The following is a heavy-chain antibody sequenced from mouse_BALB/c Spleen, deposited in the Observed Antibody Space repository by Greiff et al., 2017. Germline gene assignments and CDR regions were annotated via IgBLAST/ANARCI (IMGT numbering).Heavy chain of an antibody. V-gene: IGHV1S81*02. CDR1: GYTFTSYW. CDR2: INPSNGRT. D-gene: IGHD4-1*01. CDR3: AREELGRGGFAY. J-gene: IGHJ3*01. Sequence: VKLQQPGAELVKPGASVKLSCKASGYTFTSYWMHWVKQRPGQGLEWIGEINPSNGRTNYNEKFRSKATLTVDKSSSTAYMQLSSLTSEDSAVYYCAREELGRGGFAYWGQGTLVTVSA.